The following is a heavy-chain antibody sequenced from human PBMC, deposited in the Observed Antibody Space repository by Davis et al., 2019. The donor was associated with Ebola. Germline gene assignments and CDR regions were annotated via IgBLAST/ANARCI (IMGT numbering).Heavy chain of an antibody. D-gene: IGHD5-12*01. CDR3: ARGLRGLRGFDY. Sequence: GESLKISCAASGFTFSSYSMNWVRQAPGKGLEWVANIKQDGSEKYYVDSVKGRFTISRDNAKNSLYLQMNSLRAEDTAVYYCARGLRGLRGFDYWGQGTLVTVSS. CDR2: IKQDGSEK. J-gene: IGHJ4*02. V-gene: IGHV3-7*01. CDR1: GFTFSSYS.